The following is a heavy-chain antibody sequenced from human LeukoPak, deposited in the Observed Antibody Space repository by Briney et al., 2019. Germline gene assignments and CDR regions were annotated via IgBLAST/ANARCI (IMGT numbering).Heavy chain of an antibody. V-gene: IGHV1-18*01. CDR1: GYTFTSYG. J-gene: IGHJ4*02. D-gene: IGHD3-9*01. CDR3: ARVLRGAYYDILTRRADY. Sequence: ASVKVSCKASGYTFTSYGICWVRQAPGQGLEWVGWISTYNGNTNYAQKLQGRVTMTTDTSTSTAYMELRSLRSDDTAVYYCARVLRGAYYDILTRRADYWGQGTLLSVPS. CDR2: ISTYNGNT.